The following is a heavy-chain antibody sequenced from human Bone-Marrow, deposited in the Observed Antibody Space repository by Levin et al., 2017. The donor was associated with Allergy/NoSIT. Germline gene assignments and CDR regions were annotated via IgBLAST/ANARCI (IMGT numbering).Heavy chain of an antibody. J-gene: IGHJ4*02. CDR3: AKGEGDGDYTTDDQFDY. D-gene: IGHD4-17*01. CDR2: ISGSGGST. V-gene: IGHV3-23*01. CDR1: GFTFSSYA. Sequence: HPGGSLRLSCAASGFTFSSYAMSWVRQAPGKGLEWVSAISGSGGSTYYADSVKGRFTISRDNSKNTLYLQMNSLRAEDTAVYYCAKGEGDGDYTTDDQFDYWGQGTLVTVTS.